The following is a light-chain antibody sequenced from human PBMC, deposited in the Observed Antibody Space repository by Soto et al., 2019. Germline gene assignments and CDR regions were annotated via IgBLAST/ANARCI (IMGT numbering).Light chain of an antibody. V-gene: IGKV4-1*01. Sequence: DIVMTQSPDSLAVSLGERATINCKSSQSVLSSSDNKNYLSWYQQKPGQPPKLLIYWASTRESGVPDRFSGSGSGTDFTLTISSLQAEDVAIYYCHQYQSTPLSFGPGTRVDVK. CDR1: QSVLSSSDNKNY. J-gene: IGKJ3*01. CDR2: WAS. CDR3: HQYQSTPLS.